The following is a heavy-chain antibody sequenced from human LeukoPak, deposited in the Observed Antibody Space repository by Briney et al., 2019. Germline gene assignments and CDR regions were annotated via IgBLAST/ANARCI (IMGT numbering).Heavy chain of an antibody. CDR1: GGSINNYF. Sequence: KASETLSLTCTVSGGSINNYFWSWIRQSPGKGLEWIGYIFFSGRTNYNPSLKSRVTISVDTSKNQFSLRLSSVTAADTAVYYCARQMGTSRFDFWGQGTRVTVSS. V-gene: IGHV4-59*08. CDR2: IFFSGRT. CDR3: ARQMGTSRFDF. D-gene: IGHD1-14*01. J-gene: IGHJ4*02.